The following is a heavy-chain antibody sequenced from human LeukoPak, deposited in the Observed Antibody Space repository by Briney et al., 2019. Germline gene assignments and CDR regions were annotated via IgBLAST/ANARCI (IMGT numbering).Heavy chain of an antibody. Sequence: SETLSLTCAVYGESFSGHYWTWIRQPPGKGLEWIGESTHSGSTNYNPSLKSRVTISVDTSKNQFSLQLTSVTAADTAVYHCARGRTGAPALDFWGPGTLVTVSS. CDR2: STHSGST. D-gene: IGHD1-1*01. J-gene: IGHJ4*02. CDR3: ARGRTGAPALDF. CDR1: GESFSGHY. V-gene: IGHV4-34*01.